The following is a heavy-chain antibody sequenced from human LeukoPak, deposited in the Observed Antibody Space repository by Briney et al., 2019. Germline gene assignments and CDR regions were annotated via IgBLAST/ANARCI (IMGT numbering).Heavy chain of an antibody. J-gene: IGHJ4*02. D-gene: IGHD4/OR15-4a*01. CDR1: GFTFSNYW. Sequence: GGSLRLSCAASGFTFSNYWMHWVRQAPGKGLVWVSRINSDGINTSYADSVKGRFTISRDNSKNTLYLQMNSLRAEDTAVYYCARRAGAYSHPYDYWGQGTLVTVSS. V-gene: IGHV3-74*01. CDR3: ARRAGAYSHPYDY. CDR2: INSDGINT.